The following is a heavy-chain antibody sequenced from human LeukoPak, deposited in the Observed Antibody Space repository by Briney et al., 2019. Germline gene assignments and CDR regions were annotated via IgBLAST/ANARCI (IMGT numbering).Heavy chain of an antibody. CDR1: GGSISSYY. D-gene: IGHD3-22*01. V-gene: IGHV4-59*12. Sequence: SETLSLTCTVSGGSISSYYWSWIRQPPGKGLEWIGYIYYSGYTNYNPSLKSRVTISVDTSKNQFSLKLSSVTAADTAVYYCARRRYYYDSSGPLDYWGQGTLVTVSS. CDR3: ARRRYYYDSSGPLDY. CDR2: IYYSGYT. J-gene: IGHJ4*02.